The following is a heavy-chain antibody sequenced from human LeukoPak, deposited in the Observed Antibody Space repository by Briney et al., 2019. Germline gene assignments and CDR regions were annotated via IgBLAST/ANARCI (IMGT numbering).Heavy chain of an antibody. CDR2: IGKEGGNI. CDR3: AKEDCGGDCYLGLSDSNWFDP. CDR1: GFTFSSYG. Sequence: GGSLRLSCAASGFTFSSYGMHWSRQAPARGRGGGPFIGKEGGNIYYADSVKGRFTISRDNSKNTLYLQMNSLRAEDTAVYYCAKEDCGGDCYLGLSDSNWFDPWGQGTLVTVSS. D-gene: IGHD2-21*01. V-gene: IGHV3-30*02. J-gene: IGHJ5*02.